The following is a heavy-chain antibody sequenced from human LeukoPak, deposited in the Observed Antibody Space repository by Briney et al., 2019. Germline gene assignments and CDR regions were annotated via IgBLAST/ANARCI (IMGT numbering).Heavy chain of an antibody. J-gene: IGHJ6*04. V-gene: IGHV3-64*01. CDR2: ISSNGGST. CDR3: ARAVGRSGSDF. D-gene: IGHD5-12*01. Sequence: PGGSLRLSCAASGFTFSSYAMHWVRQAPGKGLEYVSAISSNGGSTYYANSVKGRFTISRDNSKNTLYLQMGSLRAEDMAVYYCARAVGRSGSDFRGKGTTVTVSS. CDR1: GFTFSSYA.